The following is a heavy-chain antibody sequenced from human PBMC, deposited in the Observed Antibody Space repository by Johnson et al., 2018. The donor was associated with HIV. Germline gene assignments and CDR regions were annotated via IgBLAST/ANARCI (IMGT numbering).Heavy chain of an antibody. CDR2: INWSGGTT. Sequence: VQLVESGGGVVQPGTSLRLSCTASGFAFSSYALHWVRQAPGKGLEWVSGINWSGGTTGYADSVKGRFTISRDNTKNSLYLQMNSLRAEDTALYYCAREGGIVAAQGDAFDIWGQGTMVTVSS. J-gene: IGHJ3*02. D-gene: IGHD1-26*01. CDR3: AREGGIVAAQGDAFDI. V-gene: IGHV3-20*04. CDR1: GFAFSSYA.